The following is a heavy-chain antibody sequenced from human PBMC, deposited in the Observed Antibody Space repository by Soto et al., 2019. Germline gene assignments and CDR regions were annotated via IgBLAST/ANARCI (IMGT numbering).Heavy chain of an antibody. CDR1: GFTFSSYG. CDR3: ARDGGLYGDYVGFDY. V-gene: IGHV3-33*01. D-gene: IGHD4-17*01. Sequence: GGSLRLSCAASGFTFSSYGMHWVRQAPGKGLEWVAVIWYDGSNKYYADSVKGRFTISRDNSKNTLYLQMNSLRAEDTAVYYCARDGGLYGDYVGFDYWGQGTLVTVSS. J-gene: IGHJ4*02. CDR2: IWYDGSNK.